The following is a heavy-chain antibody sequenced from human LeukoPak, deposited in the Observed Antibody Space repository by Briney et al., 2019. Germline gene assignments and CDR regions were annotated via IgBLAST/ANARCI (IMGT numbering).Heavy chain of an antibody. CDR1: GVTFSSYG. J-gene: IGHJ5*02. CDR3: AKDRGVAGLNWFDP. V-gene: IGHV3-30*18. D-gene: IGHD6-19*01. CDR2: ISYDGSNK. Sequence: QPGRSLRLSCAASGVTFSSYGMHCVRQAPGKGLEWVAVISYDGSNKYYADSVKGRFTISRDNSKNTLYLQMNSLRAEDTAVYYCAKDRGVAGLNWFDPWGQRTLVTVSS.